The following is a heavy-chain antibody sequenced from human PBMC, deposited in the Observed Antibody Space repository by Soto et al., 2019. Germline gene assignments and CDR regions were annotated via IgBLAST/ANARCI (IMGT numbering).Heavy chain of an antibody. V-gene: IGHV5-51*01. CDR1: GDKVLYYL. D-gene: IGHD2-2*02. J-gene: IGHJ6*02. CDR3: VADTARTYYFYAMDV. Sequence: CVALRLWRQGAGDKVLYYLSGLMGQKPGKGLEWMGIIYPGDSDARYSPSFQGQVTMSVDESSSTAYLQWDSLKASDTAIYYCVADTARTYYFYAMDVWGQRTTVTGSS. CDR2: IYPGDSDA.